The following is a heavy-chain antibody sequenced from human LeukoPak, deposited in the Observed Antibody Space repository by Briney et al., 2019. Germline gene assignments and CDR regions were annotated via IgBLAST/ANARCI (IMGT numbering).Heavy chain of an antibody. CDR1: GFTFSSYN. D-gene: IGHD5/OR15-5a*01. V-gene: IGHV3-21*01. Sequence: GGPLRLSCAASGFTFSSYNMNWVRQAPGKGLEWVSSISSSSNYKYYADSVKGRFTISRDNAKNSLYLQMSSLRAEDTAVYYCARDRDVSIVSTGSGYYYGMDVWGEGATVTVSS. J-gene: IGHJ6*01. CDR2: ISSSSNYK. CDR3: ARDRDVSIVSTGSGYYYGMDV.